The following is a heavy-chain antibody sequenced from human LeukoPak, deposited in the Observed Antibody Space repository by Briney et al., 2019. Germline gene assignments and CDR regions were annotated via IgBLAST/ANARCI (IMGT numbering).Heavy chain of an antibody. CDR3: AKEGGPTLYYYYYGMDV. Sequence: GGSLRLSCAASGFTFSSYAMSWVRQAPGKGLAWVSAISDSGGGTYYADSVKGRFTIFRDNSKNTLYLQMNSLRAEDTAVYYCAKEGGPTLYYYYYGMDVWGQGTTVTVSS. V-gene: IGHV3-23*01. D-gene: IGHD3-16*01. CDR1: GFTFSSYA. CDR2: ISDSGGGT. J-gene: IGHJ6*02.